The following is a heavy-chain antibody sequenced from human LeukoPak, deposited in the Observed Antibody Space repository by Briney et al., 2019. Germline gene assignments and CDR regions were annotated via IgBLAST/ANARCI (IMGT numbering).Heavy chain of an antibody. CDR1: GFTFSSYE. CDR2: ISSSGSTI. D-gene: IGHD6-19*01. Sequence: PGGSLRLSCAASGFTFSSYEMNWVRQAPGKGLAWVSYISSSGSTIYYADSVQGRFTISRDHAKNSLYLHMNSLRAEDTAVYYCARVCSSGRLIWGQGTMVTVSS. CDR3: ARVCSSGRLI. J-gene: IGHJ3*02. V-gene: IGHV3-48*03.